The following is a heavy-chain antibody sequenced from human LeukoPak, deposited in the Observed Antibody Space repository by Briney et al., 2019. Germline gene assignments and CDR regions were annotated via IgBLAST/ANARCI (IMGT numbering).Heavy chain of an antibody. V-gene: IGHV1-18*01. D-gene: IGHD5-18*01. Sequence: ASVKVSCKASGYTFTSYGINWVRQAPGQGLEWMGWISVYNGNTNFAQKLQGRVTMTTDTSTSTAYMELWSLRSDDTAVYYCARAYSYGSRYHFAYWGQGTLVTVSS. J-gene: IGHJ4*02. CDR3: ARAYSYGSRYHFAY. CDR1: GYTFTSYG. CDR2: ISVYNGNT.